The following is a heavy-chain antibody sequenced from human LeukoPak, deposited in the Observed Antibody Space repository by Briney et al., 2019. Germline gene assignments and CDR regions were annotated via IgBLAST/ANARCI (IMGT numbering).Heavy chain of an antibody. V-gene: IGHV4-4*07. CDR1: GGSISSYY. Sequence: SETLSLTCTVSGGSISSYYWSWIRQPAGKGLEWIGRIYTSGSTNHNPSLKSRVTMSVDTSKNQFSLKLSSVTAADTAVYYCARDPGILTGYYYFDYWGQGTLVTVSS. D-gene: IGHD3-9*01. CDR3: ARDPGILTGYYYFDY. J-gene: IGHJ4*02. CDR2: IYTSGST.